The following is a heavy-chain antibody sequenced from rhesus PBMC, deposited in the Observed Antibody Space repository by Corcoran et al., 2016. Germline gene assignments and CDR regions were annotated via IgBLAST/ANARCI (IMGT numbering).Heavy chain of an antibody. Sequence: QVQLVQSGAEVKKPGSSVKVSCKASGDTFTDYYMQWVRQAPRQGLEWIGWINPYNGNTKYAHKFQGRVTMTRDTSTSTAYMELSSLRSEDTAVYYCAREYPTVTTYPYYFDYWGQGVLVTVSS. CDR1: GDTFTDYY. CDR3: AREYPTVTTYPYYFDY. CDR2: INPYNGNT. D-gene: IGHD4-35*01. J-gene: IGHJ4*01. V-gene: IGHV1S2*01.